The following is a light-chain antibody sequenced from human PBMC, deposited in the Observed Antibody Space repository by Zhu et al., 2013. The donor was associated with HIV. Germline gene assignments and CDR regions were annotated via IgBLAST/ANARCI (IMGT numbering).Light chain of an antibody. J-gene: IGKJ3*01. Sequence: EIVMTQSPVTLSVSPGDRATLSCRANQTVSSNLAWHQQRPGQAPRLLIYGASTRATGIPARFSGSGSGTDFTLTISRLEPEDFAVYYCQQYGISPQAFGPGTKVDIK. CDR2: GAS. CDR1: QTVSSN. CDR3: QQYGISPQA. V-gene: IGKV3-15*01.